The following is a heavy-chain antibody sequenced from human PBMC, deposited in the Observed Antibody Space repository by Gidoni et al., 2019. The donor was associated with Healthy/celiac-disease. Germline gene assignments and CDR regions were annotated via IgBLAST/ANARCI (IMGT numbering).Heavy chain of an antibody. V-gene: IGHV3-23*01. J-gene: IGHJ6*03. CDR2: ISGSGGST. Sequence: EVQLLESGGGLVQPGGSLRLSCAASGFHFSRYAMSWVRTAPGNGLEWVSAISGSGGSTYYADSVKGRFTISRDNSKNTLYLQMNSLRAEDTAVYYCAKRMVRDDYYYYYYMDVWGKGTTVTVSS. CDR1: GFHFSRYA. CDR3: AKRMVRDDYYYYYYMDV. D-gene: IGHD3-10*01.